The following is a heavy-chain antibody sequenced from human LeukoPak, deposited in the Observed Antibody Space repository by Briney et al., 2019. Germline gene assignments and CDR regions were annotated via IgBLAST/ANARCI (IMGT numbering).Heavy chain of an antibody. Sequence: SETLSLTCTVSGGSISSSSYYWGWIRQPPGKGLEWIGSIYYSGSTYYNPSLKSRVTISVDTSKNQFSLKLSSVTAADTAVYYCARVLGYCSGGSCSRQASPYYYYYMDVWGKGTTVTVSS. CDR2: IYYSGST. CDR1: GGSISSSSYY. D-gene: IGHD2-15*01. J-gene: IGHJ6*03. V-gene: IGHV4-39*07. CDR3: ARVLGYCSGGSCSRQASPYYYYYMDV.